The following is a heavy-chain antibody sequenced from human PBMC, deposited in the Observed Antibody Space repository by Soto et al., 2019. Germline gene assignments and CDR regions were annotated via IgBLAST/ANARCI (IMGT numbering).Heavy chain of an antibody. V-gene: IGHV1-69*13. D-gene: IGHD1-1*01. J-gene: IGHJ4*02. CDR2: IIPIFGTA. CDR1: GYTLTHYY. CDR3: ARLFGSGNNWDY. Sequence: SVKVSCKASGYTLTHYYMHWVRQAPGQGLEWMGGIIPIFGTANYAQKFQGRVTITADESTSTAYMELSSLRSEATAVYYCARLFGSGNNWDYWGQGTLVTVSS.